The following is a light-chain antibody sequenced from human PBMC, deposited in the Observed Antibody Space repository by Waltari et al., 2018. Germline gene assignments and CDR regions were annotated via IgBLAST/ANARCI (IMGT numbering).Light chain of an antibody. J-gene: IGLJ3*02. CDR2: DVS. V-gene: IGLV2-14*01. CDR1: SSDVGVYNY. CDR3: SSYTSSSTLV. Sequence: QSALPQPASVSGSPGQSITIPCTGTSSDVGVYNYVAWYQQHPGKAPKLMIYDVSNRPSGVCNRFSGSKSGNTASLTISGLQAEDEADYYCSSYTSSSTLVFGGGTKLTVL.